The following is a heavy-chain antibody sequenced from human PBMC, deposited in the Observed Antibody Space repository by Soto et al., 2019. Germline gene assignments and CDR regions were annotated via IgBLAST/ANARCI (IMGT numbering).Heavy chain of an antibody. V-gene: IGHV3-30*04. J-gene: IGHJ4*02. CDR1: GFTFSSYA. Sequence: PGGSLRLSCAASGFTFSSYAMHWVRQAPGKGLEWVAVISYDGSTYYADSVKGRFTISRDNSKNTLNLQMNSLRAEDTAVYYCARRSSSWYFDYWGQGTLVTVSS. CDR2: ISYDGST. CDR3: ARRSSSWYFDY. D-gene: IGHD6-13*01.